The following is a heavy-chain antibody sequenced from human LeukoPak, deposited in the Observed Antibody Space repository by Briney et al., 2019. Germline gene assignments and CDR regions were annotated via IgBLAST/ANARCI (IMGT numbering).Heavy chain of an antibody. CDR1: GFTFDDYA. J-gene: IGHJ4*02. Sequence: GGSLRLSCAASGFTFDDYAMHWGRQVPGKGLEWVSGISWNSGSIGYADSVKGRFTISRDNAKNSLYLQMNSLRAEDTALYYCAKDIELGRIMITFGGVDYWGQGTLVTVSS. CDR3: AKDIELGRIMITFGGVDY. CDR2: ISWNSGSI. D-gene: IGHD3-16*01. V-gene: IGHV3-9*01.